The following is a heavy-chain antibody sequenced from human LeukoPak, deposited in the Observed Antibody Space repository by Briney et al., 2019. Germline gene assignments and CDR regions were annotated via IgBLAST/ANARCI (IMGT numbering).Heavy chain of an antibody. CDR1: GFTFSSYA. V-gene: IGHV3-30-3*01. CDR2: ISYDGSNK. J-gene: IGHJ4*02. Sequence: GGCLRLSCAASGFTFSSYAMHWVRQAPGKGLEWVAVISYDGSNKYYADSVKGRFTISRDNSRNTLYLQMNSLRAEDTAVYYCARQKVGAADRLDYWGQGTLVTVSS. D-gene: IGHD1-26*01. CDR3: ARQKVGAADRLDY.